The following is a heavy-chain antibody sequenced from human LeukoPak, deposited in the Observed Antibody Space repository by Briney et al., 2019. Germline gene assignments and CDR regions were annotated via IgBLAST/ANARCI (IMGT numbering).Heavy chain of an antibody. CDR2: IYYSGSN. CDR1: GGSISSGGYY. D-gene: IGHD3-9*01. J-gene: IGHJ5*02. CDR3: ARGLRYFDWLSDKYNWFDP. V-gene: IGHV4-31*03. Sequence: SETLSLTCTVSGGSISSGGYYWSWIRQHPGKGLEWIVYIYYSGSNYYNPSLKSRVTISVDTSKNKFSLTLSSVTAADTAVYYCARGLRYFDWLSDKYNWFDPWGQGTLVTVSS.